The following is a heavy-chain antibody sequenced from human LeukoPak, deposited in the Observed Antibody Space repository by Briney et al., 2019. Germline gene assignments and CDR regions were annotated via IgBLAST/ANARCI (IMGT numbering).Heavy chain of an antibody. CDR1: GGSISRFY. CDR2: IYTSEST. J-gene: IGHJ4*02. Sequence: PSETLSLTCTVSGGSISRFYWRWIRQPAGKGLEWIRRIYTSESTNYNPSLKSRVTMSADTSKNQFSLKLSSVTAAEPAVYYLARRDCTNGVCYNDYWGQGTLVTVSS. V-gene: IGHV4-4*07. CDR3: ARRDCTNGVCYNDY. D-gene: IGHD2-8*01.